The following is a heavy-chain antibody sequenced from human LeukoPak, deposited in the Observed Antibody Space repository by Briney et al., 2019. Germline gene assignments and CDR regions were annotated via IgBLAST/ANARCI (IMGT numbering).Heavy chain of an antibody. Sequence: GGSLRLSCAASGFTFSSYGMHWVRQAPGNGLEWVAVIWYDGSNKYYADSVKGRFTISRDNSKNTLYLQMNSLRAEDTAVYYCARDAARGWFDPWGQGTLVTVSS. J-gene: IGHJ5*02. V-gene: IGHV3-33*01. D-gene: IGHD6-13*01. CDR3: ARDAARGWFDP. CDR1: GFTFSSYG. CDR2: IWYDGSNK.